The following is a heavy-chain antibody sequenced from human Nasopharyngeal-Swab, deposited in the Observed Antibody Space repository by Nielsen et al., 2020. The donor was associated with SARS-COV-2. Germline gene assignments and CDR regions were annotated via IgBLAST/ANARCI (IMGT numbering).Heavy chain of an antibody. Sequence: GESMKISCAASGFTFDDYAMHWVRQAPGKGLEWVSLISGDGGSTYYADSVKGRFTISRDNSNNSLYLQMNSLRTEDTALYYCAKRGGEFSSWGWFDHWGQGTLVTVSS. D-gene: IGHD3-16*02. V-gene: IGHV3-43*02. CDR1: GFTFDDYA. CDR2: ISGDGGST. J-gene: IGHJ5*02. CDR3: AKRGGEFSSWGWFDH.